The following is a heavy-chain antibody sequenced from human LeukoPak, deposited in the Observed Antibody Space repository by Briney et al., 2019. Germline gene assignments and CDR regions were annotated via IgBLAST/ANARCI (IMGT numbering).Heavy chain of an antibody. CDR1: GFAFSTYW. D-gene: IGHD1-14*01. CDR3: ARGTAITAWIDF. Sequence: GGSLRLSCTASGFAFSTYWMFSVRHAPGKGLVWVSQINPEGASTTYGDPAKGRFTASRDNAKNALHLQMNSLRVDDTAVYYCARGTAITAWIDFWGQGTLVTVSS. J-gene: IGHJ4*02. CDR2: INPEGAST. V-gene: IGHV3-74*01.